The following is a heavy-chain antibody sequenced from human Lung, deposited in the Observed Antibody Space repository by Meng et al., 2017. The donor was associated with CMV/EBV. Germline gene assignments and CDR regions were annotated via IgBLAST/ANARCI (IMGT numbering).Heavy chain of an antibody. V-gene: IGHV4-39*01. CDR1: GDSITTHNYY. CDR2: ISYTGNT. J-gene: IGHJ4*02. CDR3: ARQLAPNWADMTENCDS. Sequence: SETLSLXCSVSGDSITTHNYYWGWIRQPPGKGLEWIGRISYTGNTHSNPSLASRVTMSVDTSKNQFSLRLTSVTVADAAVYYCARQLAPNWADMTENCDSWGQGTXVNGAS. D-gene: IGHD7-27*01.